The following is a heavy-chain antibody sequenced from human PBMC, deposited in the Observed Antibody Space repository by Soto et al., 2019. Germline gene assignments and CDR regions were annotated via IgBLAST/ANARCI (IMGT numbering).Heavy chain of an antibody. D-gene: IGHD3-22*01. CDR3: ATSPYYYDSSGRDAFDI. Sequence: ASVKVSCKVSGYTLTELSMHWVRQAPGKGLEWMGGFDPEDGETIYAQKFQGRVTMTEDTSTDTAYMELSSLRSEDTAVYYCATSPYYYDSSGRDAFDIWGQGTRGTVS. J-gene: IGHJ3*02. V-gene: IGHV1-24*01. CDR1: GYTLTELS. CDR2: FDPEDGET.